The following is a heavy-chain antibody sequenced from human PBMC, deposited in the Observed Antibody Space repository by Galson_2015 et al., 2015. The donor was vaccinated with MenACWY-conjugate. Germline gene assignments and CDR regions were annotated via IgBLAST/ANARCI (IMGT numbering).Heavy chain of an antibody. V-gene: IGHV3-30*04. CDR2: ISYDGSNK. CDR1: GFTFSNYA. D-gene: IGHD5-24*01. Sequence: SLRLSCAASGFTFSNYAINWVRQAPSKGLEWVAVISYDGSNKYYADSVKGRFTISRDNSKNTLYMQMNSLRAEDTAVYYCATGGHVYNYLLGYWGQGTLVTVSS. CDR3: ATGGHVYNYLLGY. J-gene: IGHJ4*02.